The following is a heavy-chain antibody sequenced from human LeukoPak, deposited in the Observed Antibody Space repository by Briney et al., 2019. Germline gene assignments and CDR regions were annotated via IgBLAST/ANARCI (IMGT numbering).Heavy chain of an antibody. J-gene: IGHJ4*02. CDR1: GFTFSSYA. CDR3: AREVDCSSTGCYMNY. D-gene: IGHD2-2*02. CDR2: IWYDGSNK. V-gene: IGHV3-33*08. Sequence: PGGSLRLSCAASGFTFSSYAMSWVRQAPGKGLEWVAVIWYDGSNKNYADSVKGRFTISRDNAKNSLYLQMNSLRADDTAVYYCAREVDCSSTGCYMNYWGQGTLVTVSS.